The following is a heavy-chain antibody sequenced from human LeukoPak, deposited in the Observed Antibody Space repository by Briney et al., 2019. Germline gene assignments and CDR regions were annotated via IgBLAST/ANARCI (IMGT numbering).Heavy chain of an antibody. Sequence: PGGCLRLSCPSTGFTFRSYSMHWVRQAPGKGREGVAITSYAGSNKYYAASVKGRFTNSRDNSKNTLYLQMNSLRAEDTAVYYCAMTYDSIGYSDYGREGTLVTLSS. CDR1: GFTFRSYS. CDR2: TSYAGSNK. J-gene: IGHJ4*02. V-gene: IGHV3-30*04. D-gene: IGHD3-22*01. CDR3: AMTYDSIGYSDY.